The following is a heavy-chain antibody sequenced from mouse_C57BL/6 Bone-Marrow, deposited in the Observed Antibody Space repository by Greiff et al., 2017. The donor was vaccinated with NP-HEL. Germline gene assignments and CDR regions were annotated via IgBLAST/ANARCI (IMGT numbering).Heavy chain of an antibody. CDR2: IYPGDGDT. J-gene: IGHJ2*01. Sequence: QVQLQQSGPELVKPGASVKISCKASGYAFSSSWMNWVKQRPGKGLEWIGRIYPGDGDTNYNGKFKGKATLTADKSSSTAYMQLSSLASEDSAVDFCASYYGRRYFDYWGKGTTLTVSS. V-gene: IGHV1-82*01. D-gene: IGHD1-1*01. CDR1: GYAFSSSW. CDR3: ASYYGRRYFDY.